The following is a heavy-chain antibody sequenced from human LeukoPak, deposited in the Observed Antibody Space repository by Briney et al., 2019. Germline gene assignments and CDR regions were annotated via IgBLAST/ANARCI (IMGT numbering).Heavy chain of an antibody. D-gene: IGHD3-22*01. CDR2: INAGNGNT. CDR3: ARDRTYYYDSSGYFGY. V-gene: IGHV1-3*01. CDR1: GCTFTSYA. J-gene: IGHJ4*02. Sequence: ASVKVSCKASGCTFTSYAMHWVRQAPGQRLEWMGWINAGNGNTKYSQKFQGRVTITRDTSASTAYMELSSLRSEDTAVYYCARDRTYYYDSSGYFGYWGQGTLVTVSS.